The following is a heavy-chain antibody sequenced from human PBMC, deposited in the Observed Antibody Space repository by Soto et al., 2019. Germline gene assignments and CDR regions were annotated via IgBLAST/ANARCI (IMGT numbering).Heavy chain of an antibody. Sequence: SVKVSCKSSVGTLSSYAISWVRQAPGQGLEWMGGIIPIFGTANYSQKFQGRFTITADESTSTAYMDLSSLRSEDTAVYYCAKTGTTEAYYYYGMDVWGQGTTVTVSS. CDR2: IIPIFGTA. J-gene: IGHJ6*02. D-gene: IGHD1-7*01. V-gene: IGHV1-69*13. CDR3: AKTGTTEAYYYYGMDV. CDR1: VGTLSSYA.